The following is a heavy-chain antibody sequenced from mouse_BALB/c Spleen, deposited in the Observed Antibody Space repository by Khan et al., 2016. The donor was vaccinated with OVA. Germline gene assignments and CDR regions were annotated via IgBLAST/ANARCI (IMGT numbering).Heavy chain of an antibody. J-gene: IGHJ3*01. V-gene: IGHV3-2*02. CDR3: ARKDYYDYDPFPY. CDR2: INYSGNT. D-gene: IGHD2-4*01. Sequence: QLEESGPGLVKPSQSLSLTCTVTGYSITSEYAWNWIRQLPGNKLEWMGYINYSGNTIFNPSLKSQASITRDTSKNQFLMQLNYVTTEDTANNYCARKDYYDYDPFPYWGQGTLVTVSA. CDR1: GYSITSEYA.